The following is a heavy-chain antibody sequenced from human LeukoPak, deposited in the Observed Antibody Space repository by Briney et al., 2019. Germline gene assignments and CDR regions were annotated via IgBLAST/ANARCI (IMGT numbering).Heavy chain of an antibody. CDR3: ARVLYYYDSSGYYSFDY. V-gene: IGHV3-33*01. D-gene: IGHD3-22*01. J-gene: IGHJ4*02. CDR1: GFTFSSYG. CDR2: IWYDGSNK. Sequence: GGPLRLSCAASGFTFSSYGMHWVRQAPGKGLEWVAVIWYDGSNKYYADSVKGRFTISRDNSKNTLYLQMNSLSAEDTAVYYCARVLYYYDSSGYYSFDYWGQGTLVTVSS.